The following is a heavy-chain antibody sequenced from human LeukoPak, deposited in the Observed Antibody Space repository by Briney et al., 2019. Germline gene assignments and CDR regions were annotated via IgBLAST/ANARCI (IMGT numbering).Heavy chain of an antibody. D-gene: IGHD1-1*01. Sequence: GGSLRLSCVASGFTFSNYAMSWVRQAPGKGLVWVSLINGSGGTTHYADSVRGRFPISRDNSKNTLYLPTTSRSLEDTAVYHCAKVNNWNGAGAALFMDVWGKGTTVTVSS. CDR2: INGSGGTT. CDR3: AKVNNWNGAGAALFMDV. J-gene: IGHJ6*03. CDR1: GFTFSNYA. V-gene: IGHV3-23*01.